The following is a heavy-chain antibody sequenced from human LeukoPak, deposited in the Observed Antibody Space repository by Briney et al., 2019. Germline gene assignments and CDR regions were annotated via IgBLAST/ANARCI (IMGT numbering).Heavy chain of an antibody. J-gene: IGHJ4*02. CDR1: GFTFSSYS. D-gene: IGHD6-19*01. CDR3: AREFSGFYDY. CDR2: ISSSSSTI. V-gene: IGHV3-48*04. Sequence: GGSLRLSCAASGFTFSSYSMNWVRQAPGKGLEWVSYISSSSSTIYYADSVKGRFTISRDNAKNSLYLQMNSLRAEDTAVYYGAREFSGFYDYWGQGTLVTVSS.